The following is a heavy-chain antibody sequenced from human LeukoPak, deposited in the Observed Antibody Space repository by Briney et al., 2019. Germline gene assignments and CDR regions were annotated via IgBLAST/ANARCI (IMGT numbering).Heavy chain of an antibody. D-gene: IGHD1-1*01. Sequence: PGGSLRLSCAASGFTFSSHNMNWVRQAPMKGLEWVSSIGTDGSYIYYADSVQGRFTISRDNAKNSLYLQMNSLTAEDTAVYDCARKMKTGDRVGTFDIWGQGTMVTVSS. J-gene: IGHJ3*02. CDR1: GFTFSSHN. CDR2: IGTDGSYI. V-gene: IGHV3-21*01. CDR3: ARKMKTGDRVGTFDI.